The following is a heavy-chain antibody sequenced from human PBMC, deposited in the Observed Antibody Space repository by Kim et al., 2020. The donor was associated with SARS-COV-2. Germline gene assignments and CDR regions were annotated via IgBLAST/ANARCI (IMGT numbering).Heavy chain of an antibody. CDR2: INHSGST. J-gene: IGHJ5*02. CDR1: GGSFSGYY. Sequence: SETLSLTCAVYGGSFSGYYWSWIRQPPGKGLEWIGEINHSGSTNYNPSLKSRVTISVDTSKNQFSLKLSSVTAADTAVYYCARGVVAGWFDPWGQGTLVTVSS. V-gene: IGHV4-34*01. D-gene: IGHD2-15*01. CDR3: ARGVVAGWFDP.